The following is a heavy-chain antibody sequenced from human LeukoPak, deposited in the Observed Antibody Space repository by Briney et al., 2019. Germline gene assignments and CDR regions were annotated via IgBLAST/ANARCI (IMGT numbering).Heavy chain of an antibody. J-gene: IGHJ5*02. CDR2: IYYSGST. Sequence: SQTLSLTCTVSGGSISSGGYYWSWIRQHPGKGLEWIGYIYYSGSTNYNPSLKSRVTISVDTSKNQFSLKLSSVTAADTAVYYCARALESYYDSSGFYDPWGQGTLVTVSS. CDR3: ARALESYYDSSGFYDP. D-gene: IGHD3-22*01. CDR1: GGSISSGGYY. V-gene: IGHV4-61*08.